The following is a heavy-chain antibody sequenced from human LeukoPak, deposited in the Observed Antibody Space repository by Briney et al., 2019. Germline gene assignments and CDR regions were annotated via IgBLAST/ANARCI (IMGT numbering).Heavy chain of an antibody. Sequence: SETLSLTCAVSGYSISSGYYWGWIRQPPGKGLEWIGSIHHSGSTYYNPSLKSRVTISVDTSKNQFSLKLSSVTAADTAVYYCARVGYGDPIDYWGQGTLVTVSS. V-gene: IGHV4-38-2*01. J-gene: IGHJ4*02. CDR3: ARVGYGDPIDY. CDR2: IHHSGST. CDR1: GYSISSGYY. D-gene: IGHD4-17*01.